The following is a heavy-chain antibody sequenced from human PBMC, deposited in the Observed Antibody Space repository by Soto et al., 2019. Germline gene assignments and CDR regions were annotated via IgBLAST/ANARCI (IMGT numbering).Heavy chain of an antibody. Sequence: QVQLVESGGGVVQPGRSLRLSCAASGFTFSSYAMHWVRQAPGKGLEWVAVISYDGSNKYYADSVKGRFTISRDNSKNXXYLQRNSLRAEDTAVYYCARGLGGYSYGYMYYFDYWGQGTLVTVSS. V-gene: IGHV3-30-3*01. CDR2: ISYDGSNK. CDR3: ARGLGGYSYGYMYYFDY. CDR1: GFTFSSYA. J-gene: IGHJ4*02. D-gene: IGHD5-18*01.